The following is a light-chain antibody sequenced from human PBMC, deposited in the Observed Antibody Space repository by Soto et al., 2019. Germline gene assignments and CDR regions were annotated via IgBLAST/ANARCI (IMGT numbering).Light chain of an antibody. CDR1: TSNIGSNY. CDR3: GTWDSSLSVYVA. CDR2: ENN. J-gene: IGLJ2*01. Sequence: QSVLTQPPSVSASPGQKVTISCSGSTSNIGSNYVSWYQQLPGTAPKLLIYENNKRPSGIPDRFSGSKSGTSATLGITGLQTGDEADYYCGTWDSSLSVYVAFGGGTKLTVL. V-gene: IGLV1-51*02.